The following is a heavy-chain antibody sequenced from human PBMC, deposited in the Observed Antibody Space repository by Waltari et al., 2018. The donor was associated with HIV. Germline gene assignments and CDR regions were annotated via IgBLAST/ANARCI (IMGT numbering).Heavy chain of an antibody. CDR1: GFSFSSEA. CDR2: ISYDGRNK. Sequence: QVQLVESGGGVVQPGRSLRLSCAASGFSFSSEAMHWVRQAPGKGVEWVAAISYDGRNKFYADSMKGRFTISRDNSKNTVYVEMSSLSPEDTAVYFCARDAAPPEYWGQGTLVTVSS. CDR3: ARDAAPPEY. J-gene: IGHJ4*02. V-gene: IGHV3-30*04.